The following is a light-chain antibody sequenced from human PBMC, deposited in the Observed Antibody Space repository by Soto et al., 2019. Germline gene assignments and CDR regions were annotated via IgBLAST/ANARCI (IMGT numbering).Light chain of an antibody. Sequence: DILMTQSPSTLSASVVERVTITFRASQTISTWVAWYQHKPGKAPKLLIYKSTSLESGVPSRFSGSGSGTEFTLTINGLQPDDFASYYCQQYSTYFSLTFGGGTKVDIK. J-gene: IGKJ4*01. V-gene: IGKV1-5*03. CDR1: QTISTW. CDR2: KST. CDR3: QQYSTYFSLT.